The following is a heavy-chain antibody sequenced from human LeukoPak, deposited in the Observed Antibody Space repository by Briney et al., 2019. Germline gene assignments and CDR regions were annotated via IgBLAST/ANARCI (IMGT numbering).Heavy chain of an antibody. CDR1: GGSISSGGYY. J-gene: IGHJ5*02. V-gene: IGHV4-31*03. CDR2: IYYSGST. D-gene: IGHD2-8*01. CDR3: ARGLYGYGNWFDP. Sequence: SQTLSLTCSVSGGSISSGGYYWSWIRQHPGKGLEWIGYIYYSGSTYYNPSLKSRVTISVDTSKNQFSLKMSSVTAADTAVYYCARGLYGYGNWFDPWGQGTLVTVSS.